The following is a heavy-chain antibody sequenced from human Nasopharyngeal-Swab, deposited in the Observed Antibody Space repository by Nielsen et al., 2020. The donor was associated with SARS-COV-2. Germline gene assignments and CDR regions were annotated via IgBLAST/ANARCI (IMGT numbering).Heavy chain of an antibody. CDR1: GFSFNSYD. J-gene: IGHJ5*01. CDR2: VSTSGGTI. CDR3: ATLSAGGNWFDS. D-gene: IGHD6-13*01. V-gene: IGHV3-48*03. Sequence: GESLKTSCAASGFSFNSYDMNWVRQAPGRGLEWISYVSTSGGTIKNADSVKGRFTISRDNTQNSLYLQMKSLRAEDTAVYYCATLSAGGNWFDSWGQGTLVTVSS.